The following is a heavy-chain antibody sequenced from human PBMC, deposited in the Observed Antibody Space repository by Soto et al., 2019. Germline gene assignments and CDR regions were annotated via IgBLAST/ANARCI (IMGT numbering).Heavy chain of an antibody. CDR2: IIPILGIA. J-gene: IGHJ3*02. V-gene: IGHV1-69*04. D-gene: IGHD2-2*01. CDR1: GYTFTSYD. Sequence: GASVKVSCKASGYTFTSYDISWVRQAPGQGLEWMGRIIPILGIANYAQKIQGRVTITADKSTSTAYMELSSLRSEDTAVYYCARLLVPAARGAFDIWGQGTMVTVSS. CDR3: ARLLVPAARGAFDI.